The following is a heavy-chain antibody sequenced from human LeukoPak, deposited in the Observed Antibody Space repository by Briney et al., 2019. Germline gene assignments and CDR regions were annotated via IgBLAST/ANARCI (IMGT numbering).Heavy chain of an antibody. V-gene: IGHV1-46*01. CDR2: INPSGGST. CDR1: GYTFTSYY. CDR3: ARDASSQAMAIRSFDY. Sequence: ASVKVSCKASGYTFTSYYMHWVQQAPGQGLEWMGIINPSGGSTSYAQKFQGRVTMTRDTSTSTVYMELSSLRSEDTAVYYCARDASSQAMAIRSFDYWGQGTLVTVSS. J-gene: IGHJ4*02. D-gene: IGHD3-3*02.